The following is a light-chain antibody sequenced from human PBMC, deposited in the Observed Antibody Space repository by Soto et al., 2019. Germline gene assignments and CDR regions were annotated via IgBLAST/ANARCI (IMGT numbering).Light chain of an antibody. CDR2: ENN. J-gene: IGLJ2*01. CDR1: SSNIGNNY. V-gene: IGLV1-51*02. Sequence: QSALTEPPSVSAAPGQKVTISCSGSSSNIGNNYVSWYQQLPGTAPKLLIYENNKRPSGSPDRFSGSKSGTSATLGITGLQTGDEADYYCGTWDSSLSAVVFGGGTNVTVL. CDR3: GTWDSSLSAVV.